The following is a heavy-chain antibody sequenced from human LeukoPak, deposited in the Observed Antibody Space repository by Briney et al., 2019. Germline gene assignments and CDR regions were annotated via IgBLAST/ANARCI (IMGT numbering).Heavy chain of an antibody. CDR2: IIPIFGTA. D-gene: IGHD3-10*01. Sequence: SVKVSCKASGGTLSSYAISWVRQAPGQGLEWMGGIIPIFGTANYAQKFQGRVTITADESTSTAYMELSSLRSEDTAVYYCARHGTITMVRGVTNYYYYMDVWGKGTTVTISS. CDR3: ARHGTITMVRGVTNYYYYMDV. V-gene: IGHV1-69*13. CDR1: GGTLSSYA. J-gene: IGHJ6*03.